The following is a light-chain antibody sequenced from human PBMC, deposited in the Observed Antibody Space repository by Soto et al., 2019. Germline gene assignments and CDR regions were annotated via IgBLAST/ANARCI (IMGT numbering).Light chain of an antibody. Sequence: DIQMTQSPSTLSASVGDRVTITCRASQSISYWLAWYQQKPGKAPKLLIYDASTLESGIPTRLSGSGSGTEFALTISSLQPDDFATYYCQQYSSYSWTFGQGTKVEIK. CDR2: DAS. J-gene: IGKJ1*01. CDR3: QQYSSYSWT. V-gene: IGKV1-5*01. CDR1: QSISYW.